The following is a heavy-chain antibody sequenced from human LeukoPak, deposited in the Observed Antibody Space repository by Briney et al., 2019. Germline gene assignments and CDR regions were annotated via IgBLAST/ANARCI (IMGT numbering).Heavy chain of an antibody. CDR3: ARGRYNWNDREYGLDV. V-gene: IGHV3-7*01. D-gene: IGHD1-1*01. CDR2: MRRDGNEI. CDR1: GFTFSTYW. J-gene: IGHJ6*02. Sequence: HPGGSLRLSCSASGFTFSTYWMSWVRQAPGKGLEWVANMRRDGNEIYYLDSVRGRFTISRDNAKNSLYLQMNSLRAEDTAVYFCARGRYNWNDREYGLDVWGQGTTVTVSS.